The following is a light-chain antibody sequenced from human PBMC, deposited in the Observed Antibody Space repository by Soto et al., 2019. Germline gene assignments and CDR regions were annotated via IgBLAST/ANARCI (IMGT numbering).Light chain of an antibody. CDR3: LLYYDGAQV. J-gene: IGLJ3*02. CDR2: SIS. Sequence: QTVVTQEPSLTVSPGGTVTLTGASSTGAVTSGYYPNWFQQKPGQAPRPLVYSISNKHSWTPARFSGSLLGDKAALTLSDVQPEDEAEYYCLLYYDGAQVFGGGTKLTVL. V-gene: IGLV7-43*01. CDR1: TGAVTSGYY.